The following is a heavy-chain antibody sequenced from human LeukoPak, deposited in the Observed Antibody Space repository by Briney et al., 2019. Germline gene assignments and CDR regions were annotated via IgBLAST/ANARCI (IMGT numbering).Heavy chain of an antibody. Sequence: GGSLRLSCAASGFTFSLYGMHWVRQAPGKGLEWVALISNDGDSEYYIDSVKGRFTISRDNAKDTLYLQMNSLRGEDTAVYYCAKVGRGRTFFGDIEYWGQGTLVAVSS. V-gene: IGHV3-30*18. D-gene: IGHD3-10*01. CDR3: AKVGRGRTFFGDIEY. CDR1: GFTFSLYG. CDR2: ISNDGDSE. J-gene: IGHJ4*02.